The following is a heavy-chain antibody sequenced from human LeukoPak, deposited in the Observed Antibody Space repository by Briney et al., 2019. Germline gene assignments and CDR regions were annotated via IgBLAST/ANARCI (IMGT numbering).Heavy chain of an antibody. V-gene: IGHV3-23*01. J-gene: IGHJ4*02. CDR1: GFTFTSYV. CDR3: AKGQGGRYYFDD. D-gene: IGHD1-26*01. CDR2: ISGSGGDT. Sequence: PGGSLRLSCAASGFTFTSYVMNWVRQDPGKGLEWVSGISGSGGDTYYTDSVKGRFTISRDNSKNTLNLQMNSLTADDTAVYYCAKGQGGRYYFDDWGQGTLVTVSS.